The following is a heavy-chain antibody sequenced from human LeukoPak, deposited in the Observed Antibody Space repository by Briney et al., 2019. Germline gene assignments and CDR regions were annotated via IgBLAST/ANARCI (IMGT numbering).Heavy chain of an antibody. CDR1: GGSFSGYY. J-gene: IGHJ4*02. Sequence: KPSETLSLTCAVYGGSFSGYYWSWIRQPPGKGLEWIGEINHSGSTNYNPSLKSRVTISVDTSKNQFSLKLSYVTAADTAVYYCARGHIVVVPAATYYFDYWGQGTLVTVSS. D-gene: IGHD2-2*01. V-gene: IGHV4-34*01. CDR2: INHSGST. CDR3: ARGHIVVVPAATYYFDY.